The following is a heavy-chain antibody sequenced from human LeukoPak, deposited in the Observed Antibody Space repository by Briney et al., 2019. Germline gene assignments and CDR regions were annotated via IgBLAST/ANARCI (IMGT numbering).Heavy chain of an antibody. CDR2: ISSSGSTI. CDR3: ARGQTYYYGSGSLDY. D-gene: IGHD3-10*01. J-gene: IGHJ4*02. Sequence: GGSLRLSCAASGFTFSIYAMSWIRQAPGKGLEWVSYISSSGSTIYYADSVKGRFTISRDNAKNSLYLQMNSLRAEDTAVYYCARGQTYYYGSGSLDYWGQGTLVTVSS. V-gene: IGHV3-11*01. CDR1: GFTFSIYA.